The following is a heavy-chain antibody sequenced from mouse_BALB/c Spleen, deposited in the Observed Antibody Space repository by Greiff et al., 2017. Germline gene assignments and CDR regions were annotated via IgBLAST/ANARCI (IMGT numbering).Heavy chain of an antibody. CDR3: ARRGLTGTGYFDV. J-gene: IGHJ1*01. Sequence: VQLQQSGPELVRPGESVKISCKGSGYTFTDYAMHWVKQSHAKSLEWIGVISIYYDNTNYNQKFKGKATMTVDKSSSTAYMELARLTSEDSAIYYCARRGLTGTGYFDVWGAGTTVTVSS. CDR1: GYTFTDYA. D-gene: IGHD4-1*01. CDR2: ISIYYDNT. V-gene: IGHV1-67*01.